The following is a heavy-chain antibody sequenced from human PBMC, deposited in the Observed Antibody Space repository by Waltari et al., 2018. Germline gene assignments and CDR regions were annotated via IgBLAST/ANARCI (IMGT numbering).Heavy chain of an antibody. D-gene: IGHD2-8*02. J-gene: IGHJ6*02. Sequence: QVQLVESGGGVVQPGRSLRLACAAAGFTFSSSGLHWVRQTPGRGLECGAVRSSDGSSKSDADSVKCRFSISRDNSKNSLSLEMNSLRPEDTAVYYCASCTGGNCYYYGFDVWGQGTTVTVSS. CDR2: RSSDGSSK. V-gene: IGHV3-30*03. CDR1: GFTFSSSG. CDR3: ASCTGGNCYYYGFDV.